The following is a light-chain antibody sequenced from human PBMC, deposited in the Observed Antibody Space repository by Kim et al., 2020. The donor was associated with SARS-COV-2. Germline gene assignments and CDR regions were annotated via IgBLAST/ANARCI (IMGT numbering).Light chain of an antibody. CDR2: DAS. V-gene: IGKV3-20*01. CDR3: QKYGTSLT. CDR1: RSGSSNS. J-gene: IGKJ4*01. Sequence: LSAEGGAPPSSRANRSGSSNSLAWYQQRPGQAPRLLVYDASSRASGIPDRFSGSGSGTDFTLTLSGLEPEDFAVYYYQKYGTSLTFGEGTKVDIK.